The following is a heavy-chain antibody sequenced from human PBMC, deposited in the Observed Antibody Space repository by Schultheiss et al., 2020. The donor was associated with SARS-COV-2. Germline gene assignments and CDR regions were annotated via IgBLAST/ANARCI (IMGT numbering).Heavy chain of an antibody. CDR1: GGSISSYY. V-gene: IGHV2-70*11. Sequence: TLSLTCTVSGGSISSYYWSWIRQPPGKALEWLARIDWDDDKYYSTSLKTRLTISKDTSKNQVVLTMTNMDPVDTATYYCARIGYSSGSDYYFDYWGQGTLVTVSS. J-gene: IGHJ4*02. D-gene: IGHD6-19*01. CDR2: IDWDDDK. CDR3: ARIGYSSGSDYYFDY.